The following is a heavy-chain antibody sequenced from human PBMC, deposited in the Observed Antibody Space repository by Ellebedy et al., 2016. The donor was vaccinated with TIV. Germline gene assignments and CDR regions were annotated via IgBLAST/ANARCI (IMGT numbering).Heavy chain of an antibody. V-gene: IGHV4-59*08. CDR2: IYYSGNT. Sequence: MPGGSLRLSCTVSGGSITSYYWSWIRQPPGKGLEWIGNIYYSGNTNYNPSLKSRVTISVDTSKNQFSLMLSSVTAADTAVYYCAGSIKTTGIGSVVYWGQGTLVTVSS. J-gene: IGHJ4*02. CDR3: AGSIKTTGIGSVVY. CDR1: GGSITSYY. D-gene: IGHD1-1*01.